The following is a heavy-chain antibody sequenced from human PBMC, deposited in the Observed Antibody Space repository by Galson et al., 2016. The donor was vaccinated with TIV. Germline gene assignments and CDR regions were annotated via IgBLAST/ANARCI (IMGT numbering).Heavy chain of an antibody. D-gene: IGHD1-14*01. CDR3: ARVPGRAPDY. V-gene: IGHV4-59*11. Sequence: ETLSLTCNVSGDALTSRSWNWFRQSPRKGLEWIGDIHDIGTSNENPSLEGRVTILLDAPKDPFFLRLTSVTADDTAVYYCARVPGRAPDYWGRGTLVIVSA. CDR1: GDALTSRS. J-gene: IGHJ4*02. CDR2: IHDIGTS.